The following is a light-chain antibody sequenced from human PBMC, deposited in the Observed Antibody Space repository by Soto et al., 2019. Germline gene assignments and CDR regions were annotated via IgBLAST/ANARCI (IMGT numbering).Light chain of an antibody. CDR2: KAS. Sequence: DIQMTQSPSTLSASVGDRVTITCRASQNIGSWLAWYQQKPGKAPKLLIYKASSLESGVPSRFSGSGSGTEFTLTISSLQPDDFANYYCQQYNSYGTFGQGTKVEIK. CDR1: QNIGSW. J-gene: IGKJ1*01. CDR3: QQYNSYGT. V-gene: IGKV1-5*03.